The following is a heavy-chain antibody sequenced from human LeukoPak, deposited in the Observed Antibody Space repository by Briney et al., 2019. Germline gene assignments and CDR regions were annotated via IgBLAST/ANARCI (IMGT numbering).Heavy chain of an antibody. CDR1: GFTFGDYA. D-gene: IGHD6-6*01. CDR2: ISYDGSNK. V-gene: IGHV3-30*04. Sequence: QPGGSLRLSCTGSGFTFGDYAMHWVRQAPGKGLEWVAVISYDGSNKYYADSVKGRFTISRDNSKNTLYLQMNSLRAEDTAVYYCARDSAPLRSSSENWFDPWGQGTLVTVSS. CDR3: ARDSAPLRSSSENWFDP. J-gene: IGHJ5*02.